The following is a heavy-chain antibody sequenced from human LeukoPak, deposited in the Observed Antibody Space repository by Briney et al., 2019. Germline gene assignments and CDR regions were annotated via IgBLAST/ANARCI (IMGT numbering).Heavy chain of an antibody. CDR2: IIPILGIA. D-gene: IGHD4-17*01. CDR3: ARDEPGYGDYANQHNQFDY. CDR1: GGTFSSYA. J-gene: IGHJ4*02. V-gene: IGHV1-69*04. Sequence: ASVKVSCKASGGTFSSYAISWVRQAPGQGLEWMGRIIPILGIANYAQKFQGRVTITADTSTSTAYMELRSLRSDDTAVYYCARDEPGYGDYANQHNQFDYWGQGTLVTVSS.